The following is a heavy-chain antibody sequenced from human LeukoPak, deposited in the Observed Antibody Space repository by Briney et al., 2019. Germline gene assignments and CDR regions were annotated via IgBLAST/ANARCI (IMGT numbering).Heavy chain of an antibody. D-gene: IGHD3-9*01. Sequence: PGGSLRLSCAASGFTLSSYAMSWVRQAPGKGLEWVSAISGSGGSPYYADSVKGRFTISRDNSKNTLYLQMNSLRAEDTAVYYCAKGQLRYFAWTPGDHYWGQGTLVTVSS. CDR1: GFTLSSYA. CDR3: AKGQLRYFAWTPGDHY. CDR2: ISGSGGSP. V-gene: IGHV3-23*01. J-gene: IGHJ4*02.